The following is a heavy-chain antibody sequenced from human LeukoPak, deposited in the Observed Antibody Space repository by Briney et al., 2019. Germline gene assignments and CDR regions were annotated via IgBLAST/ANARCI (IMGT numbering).Heavy chain of an antibody. D-gene: IGHD2-2*01. CDR2: INSDGSST. CDR1: GFTFSSYW. Sequence: GGSLRLSCAASGFTFSSYWMHWVRQAPGKGLVWVSRINSDGSSTSYADSVKGRFTISRDNSKNTLYLQMNSLRAEDPAVYYCARDSSQLAFDYWGQGTLVTVSS. CDR3: ARDSSQLAFDY. V-gene: IGHV3-74*01. J-gene: IGHJ4*02.